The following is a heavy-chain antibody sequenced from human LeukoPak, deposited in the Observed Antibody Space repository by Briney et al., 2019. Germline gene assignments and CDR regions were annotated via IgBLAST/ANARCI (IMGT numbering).Heavy chain of an antibody. CDR1: GLTFNNYG. D-gene: IGHD3-10*01. Sequence: GGSLRLSCAASGLTFNNYGMHWVRQAPGKGLEWVAFIRYNGNNQYYADSVKGRFTSSRDNSKNTLYLQMNSLRGDDTAVYYCAKDSAFYYIDVWGKGTTVIISS. CDR2: IRYNGNNQ. J-gene: IGHJ6*03. CDR3: AKDSAFYYIDV. V-gene: IGHV3-30*02.